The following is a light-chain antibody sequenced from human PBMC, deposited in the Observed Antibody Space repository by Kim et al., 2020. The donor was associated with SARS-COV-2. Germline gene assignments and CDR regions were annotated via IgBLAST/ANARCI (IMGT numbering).Light chain of an antibody. V-gene: IGKV1-17*03. CDR1: QAFRDH. CDR3: LQYGAYPWT. CDR2: AAY. Sequence: DIQMTQSPSAMSASVGDRVTITCRASQAFRDHLAWFQLRPGKVPKRLIYAAYNLQSGVPSRFSGSGSGTEFTLTISSLQPEDFATYYCLQYGAYPWTFGQGTKVDIK. J-gene: IGKJ1*01.